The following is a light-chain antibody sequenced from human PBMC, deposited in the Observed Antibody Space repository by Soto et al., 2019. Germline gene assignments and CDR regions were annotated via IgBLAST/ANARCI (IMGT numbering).Light chain of an antibody. CDR3: QQYNNWPVT. CDR2: QTS. CDR1: QYINTR. Sequence: EIVLTQSPATLSSFPGDRVTLSCRASQYINTRLAWYQHRPGQAPRLLIYQTSIRAAGIPARFSASGTGTDFTLTISDVQPEDFAVYYCQQYNNWPVTFGQGTKVEIK. V-gene: IGKV3D-11*01. J-gene: IGKJ1*01.